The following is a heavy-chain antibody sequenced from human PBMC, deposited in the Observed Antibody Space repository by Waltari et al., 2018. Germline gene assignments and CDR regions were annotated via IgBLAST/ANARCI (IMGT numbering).Heavy chain of an antibody. D-gene: IGHD3-10*01. V-gene: IGHV3-23*01. CDR1: GFTFSSYA. J-gene: IGHJ3*02. CDR2: IRGDGGSA. CDR3: ATSKGLWFGERKAFDI. Sequence: EVQLMESGGGLVQPGGSLRLSCAASGFTFSSYAMSWVRQAPGKGLEWVSSIRGDGGSAYDPDSVKGRFTISRANSKNTLYLQMNSLRAEDTSVYYCATSKGLWFGERKAFDIWGQGTRVTVSS.